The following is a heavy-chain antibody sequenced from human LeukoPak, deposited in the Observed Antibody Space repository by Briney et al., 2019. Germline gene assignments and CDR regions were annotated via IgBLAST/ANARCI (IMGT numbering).Heavy chain of an antibody. D-gene: IGHD2-2*01. V-gene: IGHV4-34*09. CDR1: GGSFSGYY. Sequence: PSETLSLTCAVYGGSFSGYYWSWIRQPPGKGLEWIGEINHSGSTNYNPSLKSRVTISVDTSRNQFSLKVSSVTAADTAVYYCARDRAKYQVLVPYYYRGMDVWGHGTTVTVSS. J-gene: IGHJ6*02. CDR2: INHSGST. CDR3: ARDRAKYQVLVPYYYRGMDV.